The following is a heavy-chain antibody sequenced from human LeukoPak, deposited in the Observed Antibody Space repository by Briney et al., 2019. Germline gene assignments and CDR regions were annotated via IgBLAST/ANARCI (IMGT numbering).Heavy chain of an antibody. CDR2: INHSGST. J-gene: IGHJ3*02. D-gene: IGHD5-18*01. Sequence: SETLSLTCAVYGGSFSGYYWSWIRQPPGKELEWIGEINHSGSTNYNPSLKSRVTISVDTSKNQFSLKLSSVTAADTAVYYCARTSDTAMVKDAFDIWGQGTMVTVSS. V-gene: IGHV4-34*01. CDR3: ARTSDTAMVKDAFDI. CDR1: GGSFSGYY.